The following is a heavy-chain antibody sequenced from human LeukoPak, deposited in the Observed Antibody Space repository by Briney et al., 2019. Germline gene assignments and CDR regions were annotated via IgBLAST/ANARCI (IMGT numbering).Heavy chain of an antibody. CDR1: GFTFSSYW. V-gene: IGHV3-74*01. CDR2: INGDGSST. J-gene: IGHJ4*02. CDR3: ARDPYGSGSF. D-gene: IGHD3-10*01. Sequence: GGSLRLSCAASGFTFSSYWTHWVRQAPGKGLVWVSRINGDGSSTSYADSVKGRFTISRDNAKNTLHLQMNSLRAEDTAVYYCARDPYGSGSFWGQGTLVTVSS.